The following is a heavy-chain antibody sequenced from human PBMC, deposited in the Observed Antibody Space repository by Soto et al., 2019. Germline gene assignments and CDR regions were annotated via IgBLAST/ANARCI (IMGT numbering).Heavy chain of an antibody. J-gene: IGHJ4*02. CDR2: IYYSGST. Sequence: PSETLSLTCTVSSGSTSSTPYYWAWIRQPPGKGLQWIGSIYYSGSTYYNPSLKSRVTISVDTSKSQFSLQVRSVTAADTAMYYCARDRTQQTIFDFWGQGTLVTVSS. V-gene: IGHV4-39*02. CDR3: ARDRTQQTIFDF. CDR1: SGSTSSTPYY.